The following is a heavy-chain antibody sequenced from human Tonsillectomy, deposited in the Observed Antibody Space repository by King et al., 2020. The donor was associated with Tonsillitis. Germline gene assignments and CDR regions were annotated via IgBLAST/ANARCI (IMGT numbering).Heavy chain of an antibody. J-gene: IGHJ6*03. CDR1: GFIFSSYG. CDR2: IWHDGSNK. V-gene: IGHV3-33*01. D-gene: IGHD4-23*01. Sequence: QLVQSGGGVVQPGRSLRLSCAASGFIFSSYGMHWVRQAPGKGLEWVAVIWHDGSNKYYADSVKGRFTISRDNSKNTLYLQMNSLRAEDTAVYYCARDLDYGGNSAYYYYFYMDVWGKGTTVTVSS. CDR3: ARDLDYGGNSAYYYYFYMDV.